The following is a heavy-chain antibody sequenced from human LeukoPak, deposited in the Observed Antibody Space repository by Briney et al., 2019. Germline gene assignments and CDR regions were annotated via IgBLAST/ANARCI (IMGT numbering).Heavy chain of an antibody. Sequence: GGSLRLSCAASGFTFSDYYMSWIRQAPGKGLGWVSYISSSGSTIYYADSVKGRFIISRDNAKNSLYLQMNSLRAEDTAVYYCAREQNSGGFDYWGQGTLVTVSS. V-gene: IGHV3-11*01. CDR1: GFTFSDYY. J-gene: IGHJ4*02. CDR3: AREQNSGGFDY. D-gene: IGHD4-23*01. CDR2: ISSSGSTI.